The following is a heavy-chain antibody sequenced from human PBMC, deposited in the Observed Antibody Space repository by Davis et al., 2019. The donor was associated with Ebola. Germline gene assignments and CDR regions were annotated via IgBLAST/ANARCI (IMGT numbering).Heavy chain of an antibody. V-gene: IGHV3-48*02. J-gene: IGHJ6*02. Sequence: GESLKISCAASGFTFSSYSMNWVRQAPGKGLEWVSYISSSSSTIYYADSVKGRFTISKDNAKNSLYLQMNSLRDEDTAVYYCASTLDIVVDQSFYYYYGMDVWGQGTTVTVSS. D-gene: IGHD2-15*01. CDR3: ASTLDIVVDQSFYYYYGMDV. CDR2: ISSSSSTI. CDR1: GFTFSSYS.